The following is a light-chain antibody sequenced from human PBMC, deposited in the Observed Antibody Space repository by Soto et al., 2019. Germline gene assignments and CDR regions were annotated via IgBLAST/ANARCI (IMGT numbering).Light chain of an antibody. CDR2: AAS. CDR1: QGTSNY. CDR3: QKYNRASFT. J-gene: IGKJ3*01. Sequence: DSQMTQSPSSLSASVGDRVTITCRASQGTSNYLAWYQQNPGTVPNLVIYAASTLQSGVPSRFSGGGSVTDVTLTIRSLQPEDVATYYCQKYNRASFTFGPGTKLDI. V-gene: IGKV1-27*01.